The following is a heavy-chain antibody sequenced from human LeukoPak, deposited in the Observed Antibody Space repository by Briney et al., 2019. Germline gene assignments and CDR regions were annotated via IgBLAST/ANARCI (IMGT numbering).Heavy chain of an antibody. CDR1: GFTFSSYW. D-gene: IGHD1-1*01. J-gene: IGHJ4*02. V-gene: IGHV3-74*01. CDR3: AKEYNWNDGPLDY. Sequence: PGGSLRLSCAASGFTFSSYWMHWVRQAPGKGLVWVSRINSDGSSTSYADSVKGRFTISRDNAKNTLYLQMNSLRAEDTAVYYCAKEYNWNDGPLDYWGQGTLVTVSS. CDR2: INSDGSST.